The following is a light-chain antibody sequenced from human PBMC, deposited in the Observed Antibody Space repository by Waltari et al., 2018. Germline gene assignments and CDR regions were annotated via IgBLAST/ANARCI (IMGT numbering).Light chain of an antibody. Sequence: DIQMTQSPSSLYASVGDRVTITCRASQSISSYLHWYQQKPGKAPKLLIYSASSLQSGVPPRFSGGGSGADFTLTISSLEPEDFATYFCQQSYSKPPTFGGGTKVEI. CDR1: QSISSY. J-gene: IGKJ4*01. V-gene: IGKV1-39*01. CDR2: SAS. CDR3: QQSYSKPPT.